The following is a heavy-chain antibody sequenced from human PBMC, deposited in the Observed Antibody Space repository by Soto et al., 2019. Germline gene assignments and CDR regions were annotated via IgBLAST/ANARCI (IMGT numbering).Heavy chain of an antibody. D-gene: IGHD3-22*01. J-gene: IGHJ4*02. CDR1: GFTFSSYA. CDR2: ISGGGGDT. CDR3: AKDGSSGFSSHFDY. V-gene: IGHV3-23*01. Sequence: GGSLRLSCVASGFTFSSYAMSWVRQAPGKGLEWVAIISGGGGDTYYADSVKGRFTISRDNSKNTLYLQMNSLRAEDTAVYYCAKDGSSGFSSHFDYWGLGTLVTVSS.